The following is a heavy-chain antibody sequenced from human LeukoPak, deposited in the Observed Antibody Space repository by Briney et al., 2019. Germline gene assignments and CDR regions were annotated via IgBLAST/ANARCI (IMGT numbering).Heavy chain of an antibody. Sequence: GASVKASCKASGYTFTSYAMNWVRQAPGQGLEWMGWINTNTGNPTYAQGFTGRFVFSLDTSVSTAYLQISSLKAEDTAVYYCARDHYSSGWYVRYYYYYGMDVWGQGTTVTVSS. D-gene: IGHD6-19*01. CDR1: GYTFTSYA. J-gene: IGHJ6*02. CDR3: ARDHYSSGWYVRYYYYYGMDV. V-gene: IGHV7-4-1*02. CDR2: INTNTGNP.